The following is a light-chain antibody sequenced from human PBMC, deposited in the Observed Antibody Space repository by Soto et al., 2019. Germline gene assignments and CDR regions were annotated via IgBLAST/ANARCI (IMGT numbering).Light chain of an antibody. CDR1: QGISSY. CDR3: QQLDSYPIT. Sequence: DIQLTQSPSFLSASVGDRVTITCRASQGISSYLAWYHQKPGKAPKLLIYDASTLQSGVPSRFSGSGYGTEFALTISSLQPEDFATYYCQQLDSYPITFGQGTRLDIK. CDR2: DAS. J-gene: IGKJ5*01. V-gene: IGKV1-9*01.